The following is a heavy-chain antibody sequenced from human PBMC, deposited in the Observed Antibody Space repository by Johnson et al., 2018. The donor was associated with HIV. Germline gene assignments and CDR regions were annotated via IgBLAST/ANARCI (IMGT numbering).Heavy chain of an antibody. D-gene: IGHD3-22*01. Sequence: QVQLVESGGGVVQPGGSLRLSCAASGFTFSDYYMSWIRQAPGKGLEWVSYISSSGSTIYYADSVKGRFTISRDNAKNSLYLQMNSLRAEDTAVYYCARDPYYYDSSGYYGSTHAFDSWGQGTMVTVSS. V-gene: IGHV3-11*04. CDR2: ISSSGSTI. CDR3: ARDPYYYDSSGYYGSTHAFDS. J-gene: IGHJ3*02. CDR1: GFTFSDYY.